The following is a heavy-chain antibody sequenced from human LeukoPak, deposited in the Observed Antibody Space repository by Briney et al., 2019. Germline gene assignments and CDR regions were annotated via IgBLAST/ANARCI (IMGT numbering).Heavy chain of an antibody. Sequence: PGGSLRLSCAAPGVTLSSYDMSWVRQAPGKGLEWVSTIGGSDGRTYYADSVKGRFTISRDNPRDTVYLQMNSLRAEDTAIYYCAKDRRGDNYYYYMDVWGKGTTVTVSS. J-gene: IGHJ6*03. V-gene: IGHV3-23*01. CDR1: GVTLSSYD. D-gene: IGHD2-21*02. CDR3: AKDRRGDNYYYYMDV. CDR2: IGGSDGRT.